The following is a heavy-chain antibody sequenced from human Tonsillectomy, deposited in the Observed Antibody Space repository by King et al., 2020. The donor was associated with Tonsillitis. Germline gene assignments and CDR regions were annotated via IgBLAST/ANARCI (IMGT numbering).Heavy chain of an antibody. CDR1: GYTFTGYY. CDR2: INPNSGGT. CDR3: ARGRIEAPGTFYYYHDMDV. D-gene: IGHD6-13*01. Sequence: QLVQSGAEVKKPGASVKVSCKASGYTFTGYYIHWVQQAPGQGLEWMGWINPNSGGTNYAQKFQGRVTMTRDTSINTAYMDLSRLRSDDTAMYYFARGRIEAPGTFYYYHDMDVWGQGTTVTVSS. J-gene: IGHJ6*02. V-gene: IGHV1-2*02.